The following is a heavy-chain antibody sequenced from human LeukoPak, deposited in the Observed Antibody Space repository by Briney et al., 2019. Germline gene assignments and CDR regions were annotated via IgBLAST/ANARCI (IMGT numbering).Heavy chain of an antibody. CDR2: NYYRGSN. V-gene: IGHV4-59*01. CDR3: ARNDGSGSYLAFDY. CDR1: GGSISSYY. J-gene: IGHJ4*02. Sequence: KPSETLSLTCTVSGGSISSYYWRWIRQPRGKGVEGVGYNYYRGSNNYNPSLKSRVTISVDTSKNQFSLKLSSVTAADTAVYYCARNDGSGSYLAFDYWGQGTLVTVSS. D-gene: IGHD3-10*01.